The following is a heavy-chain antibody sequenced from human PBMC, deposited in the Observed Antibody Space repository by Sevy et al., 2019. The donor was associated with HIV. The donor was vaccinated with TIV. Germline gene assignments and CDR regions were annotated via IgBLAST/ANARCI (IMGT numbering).Heavy chain of an antibody. V-gene: IGHV3-7*01. D-gene: IGHD3-3*01. CDR3: ARVLNLRGSYYDFWSGYFHYYYGMDV. CDR1: GFTFSSYW. J-gene: IGHJ6*02. CDR2: IKQDGSEK. Sequence: GGSLRLSCAASGFTFSSYWMSWVRQAPGKGLEWVANIKQDGSEKYYVDSVKGRFTISRDNAKNSLYLQMNSLRDEDTAVYYCARVLNLRGSYYDFWSGYFHYYYGMDVWGQGTTVTVSS.